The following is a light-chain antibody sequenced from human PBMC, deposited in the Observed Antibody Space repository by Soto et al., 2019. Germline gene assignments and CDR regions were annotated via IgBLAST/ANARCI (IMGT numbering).Light chain of an antibody. CDR2: KAS. V-gene: IGKV1-5*03. CDR3: LQYKSYPWT. J-gene: IGKJ1*01. Sequence: DLQMTQSPSTLSASVGDRVTITCRASQSISSWLAWYQQKPGKAPKLLIYKASSLESGVPSRFSGSESGTEFTLTISSLQPGDFATYYCLQYKSYPWTFGQGTKVEIK. CDR1: QSISSW.